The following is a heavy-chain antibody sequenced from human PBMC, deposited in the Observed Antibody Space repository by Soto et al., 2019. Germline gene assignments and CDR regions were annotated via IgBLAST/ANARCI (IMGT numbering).Heavy chain of an antibody. CDR2: IIPIFGTA. CDR1: GGTFSSYA. V-gene: IGHV1-69*13. J-gene: IGHJ6*02. D-gene: IGHD5-12*01. CDR3: ARDAAGYSGYYFYYGLDV. Sequence: SVKVSCKASGGTFSSYAIGWVRQAPGQGLEWMGGIIPIFGTANYAQKFQGRVTITADESTSTAYMELSSLRSEDTAVYFCARDAAGYSGYYFYYGLDVWGQGTTVTVSS.